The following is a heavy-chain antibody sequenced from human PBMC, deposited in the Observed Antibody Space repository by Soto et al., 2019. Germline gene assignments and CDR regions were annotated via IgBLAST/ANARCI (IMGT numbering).Heavy chain of an antibody. CDR3: ARGLLLWFGEKSCAFDI. D-gene: IGHD3-10*01. J-gene: IGHJ3*02. CDR2: MKPNSGNT. Sequence: ASVKVSCNPSGYTFTSYDINWVRQATGQGLEWMGWMKPNSGNTGYAQKFQGRGTKTRNTCISTAYMELSSLRYEDTAVYYCARGLLLWFGEKSCAFDIWGQGTMVTVS. CDR1: GYTFTSYD. V-gene: IGHV1-8*01.